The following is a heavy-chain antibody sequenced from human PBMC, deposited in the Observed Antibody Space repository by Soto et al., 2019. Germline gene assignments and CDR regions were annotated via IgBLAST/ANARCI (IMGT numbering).Heavy chain of an antibody. CDR3: ARGSDGVWNWFDP. V-gene: IGHV4-30-2*01. D-gene: IGHD2-21*02. Sequence: PSETLSLTCAVAGGSISSGFYSWRWIRHPPGQGLEWIGYIYNSGNTYYNPSLMSRVTISVDRSQNHFSLKLTSVTAADTAVYYCARGSDGVWNWFDPWGQGTQVTVSS. J-gene: IGHJ5*02. CDR2: IYNSGNT. CDR1: GGSISSGFYS.